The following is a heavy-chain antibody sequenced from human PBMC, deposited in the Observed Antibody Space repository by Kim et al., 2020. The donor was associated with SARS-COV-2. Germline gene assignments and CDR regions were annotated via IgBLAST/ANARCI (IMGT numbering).Heavy chain of an antibody. CDR2: IYFSGST. CDR1: GGYMSSTTYY. CDR3: ARHPHSWVQLRNYFDY. J-gene: IGHJ4*02. Sequence: SETLSLTCTVSGGYMSSTTYYWGWIRQPPGKGLEWVGSIYFSGSTHYNPSLKSRVTISLDTSKNQFSLNLRSVTAADTSVYYCARHPHSWVQLRNYFDYWGQGTLVTVSS. V-gene: IGHV4-39*01. D-gene: IGHD5-18*01.